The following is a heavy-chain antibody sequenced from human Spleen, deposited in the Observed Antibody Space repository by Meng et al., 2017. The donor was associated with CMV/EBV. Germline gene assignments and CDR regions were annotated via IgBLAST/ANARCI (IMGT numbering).Heavy chain of an antibody. J-gene: IGHJ4*02. Sequence: SGFTFSGYPMNWVRQAPGKGLEWVSSISSSSTYIYYADSVKGRFTISRDNAKNSLSLHMNSLRAEDTTVYYCASSGGHSYPVGDYFDYWGQGTLVTVSS. CDR2: ISSSSTYI. CDR3: ASSGGHSYPVGDYFDY. CDR1: GFTFSGYP. D-gene: IGHD5-18*01. V-gene: IGHV3-21*01.